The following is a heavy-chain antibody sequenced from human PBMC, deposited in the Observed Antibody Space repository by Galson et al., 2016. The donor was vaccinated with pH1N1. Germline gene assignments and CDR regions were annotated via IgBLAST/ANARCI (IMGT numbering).Heavy chain of an antibody. V-gene: IGHV1-46*01. J-gene: IGHJ4*02. CDR3: ARESPFTY. CDR2: INPSDGTT. Sequence: SVKVSCKASGYTFITYYMYWVRQAPGQGLEWVGIINPSDGTTNYAQNFQGRLTMTRDTSTSTVYMELTSLRSEDTAVYYCARESPFTYWGQGTLVTVSS. CDR1: GYTFITYY.